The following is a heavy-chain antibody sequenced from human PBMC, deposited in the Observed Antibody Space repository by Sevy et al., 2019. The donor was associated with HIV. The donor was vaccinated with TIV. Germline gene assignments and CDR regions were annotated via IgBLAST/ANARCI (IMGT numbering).Heavy chain of an antibody. CDR1: GFTFSSYG. J-gene: IGHJ6*02. CDR2: IRYDGSNK. CDR3: AKDYLGYLESYYYGSGYYYGMDV. Sequence: GGSLRLSCAASGFTFSSYGMHWVRQAPGKGLEWVAFIRYDGSNKYYADSVKGRFTISRDNSKNTLYLQMNSLRAEDTAVYYCAKDYLGYLESYYYGSGYYYGMDVWGQGTTVLVSS. V-gene: IGHV3-30*02. D-gene: IGHD3-10*01.